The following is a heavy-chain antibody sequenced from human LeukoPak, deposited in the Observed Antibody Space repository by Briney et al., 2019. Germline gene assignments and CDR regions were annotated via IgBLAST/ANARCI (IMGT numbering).Heavy chain of an antibody. CDR3: ARGYVFFFHY. J-gene: IGHJ4*02. V-gene: IGHV4-4*09. CDR1: GGSISSYY. Sequence: PSETLSLTCTVSGGSISSYYWSWIRQPPGKGLEWIGYIYTSGSTNYNPSLKSRVTISVDTSKSQFSLKLSSVTAADTAVYYCARGYVFFFHYWGQGTLVTVSS. CDR2: IYTSGST. D-gene: IGHD6-13*01.